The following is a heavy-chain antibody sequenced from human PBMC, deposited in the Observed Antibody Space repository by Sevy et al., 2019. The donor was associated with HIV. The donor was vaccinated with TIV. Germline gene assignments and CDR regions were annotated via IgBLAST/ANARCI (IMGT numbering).Heavy chain of an antibody. CDR1: GGSISSYY. Sequence: SETLSLTCTVSGGSISSYYWSWIRQPPGKGLEWIGYMYHSGSTNYNPSLKSRDTISVDTSKNQFSLKLSSVTAADTAVYYCARLKGGYCSTAGCYTLDYWGQGTLVTVSS. D-gene: IGHD2-2*02. CDR3: ARLKGGYCSTAGCYTLDY. V-gene: IGHV4-59*12. CDR2: MYHSGST. J-gene: IGHJ4*02.